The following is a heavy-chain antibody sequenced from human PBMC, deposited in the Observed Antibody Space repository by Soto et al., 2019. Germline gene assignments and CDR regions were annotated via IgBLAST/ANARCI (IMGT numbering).Heavy chain of an antibody. CDR1: GVSISSYY. Sequence: SETLSLTCTVSGVSISSYYWSWIRQPPGRGLEWIGYIYHTGITNYNPSLKSRVTISVDMSKNQCSLTLSSVTAADTAVYHCVRQYGALTVAFDYWGQGALVTVSS. CDR3: VRQYGALTVAFDY. J-gene: IGHJ4*02. D-gene: IGHD2-21*02. CDR2: IYHTGIT. V-gene: IGHV4-59*08.